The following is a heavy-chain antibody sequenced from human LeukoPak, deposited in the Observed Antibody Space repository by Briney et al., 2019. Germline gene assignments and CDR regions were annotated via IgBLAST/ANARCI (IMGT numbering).Heavy chain of an antibody. J-gene: IGHJ4*02. CDR2: IRNDGTNK. Sequence: GGSLRLSCAASGFTFSGSGMHWVRQAPGKGLEWVAFIRNDGTNKYYAESVKGRFTISRDKSKNTLYLQMNSLRAEDTAVYYCAKARQEITMVRGVFFDYWGQGTLVTVSS. V-gene: IGHV3-30*02. CDR1: GFTFSGSG. D-gene: IGHD3-10*01. CDR3: AKARQEITMVRGVFFDY.